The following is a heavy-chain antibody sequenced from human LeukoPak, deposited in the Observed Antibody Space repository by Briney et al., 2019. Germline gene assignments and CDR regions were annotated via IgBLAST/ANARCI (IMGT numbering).Heavy chain of an antibody. CDR1: GGSISSGGYY. D-gene: IGHD3-3*01. J-gene: IGHJ4*02. V-gene: IGHV4-30-2*01. CDR3: ARGGYDFWSGIFDY. CDR2: IYHSGST. Sequence: SQTLSLTCTVSGGSISSGGYYWSWIRQPPGKGLEWIGYIYHSGSTYYNPSLKSRVTISVDRSKNQFSLKLSSVTAADTAVYYCARGGYDFWSGIFDYWGQGTLVTVSS.